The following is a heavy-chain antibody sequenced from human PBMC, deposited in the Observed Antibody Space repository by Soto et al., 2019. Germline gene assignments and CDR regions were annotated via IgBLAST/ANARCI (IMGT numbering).Heavy chain of an antibody. V-gene: IGHV3-48*01. J-gene: IGHJ2*01. Sequence: EVQLVESGGGLVQPGGSLRLSCAASGFTFSSYSMNWVRQAPGKGLEWVSYISSSSSTIYYADSVKGRFTISRDNAKNALYLQMNGLRAEDTAVYYCARNYGDYVPGYFDLWGRGTLVTVSS. CDR1: GFTFSSYS. CDR3: ARNYGDYVPGYFDL. CDR2: ISSSSSTI. D-gene: IGHD4-17*01.